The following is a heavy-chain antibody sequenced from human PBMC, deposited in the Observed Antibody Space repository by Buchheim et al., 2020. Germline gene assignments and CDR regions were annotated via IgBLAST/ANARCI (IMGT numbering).Heavy chain of an antibody. D-gene: IGHD3-22*01. CDR2: IKQDGSEK. V-gene: IGHV3-7*01. CDR3: ARDVNYYDSSGPSVY. J-gene: IGHJ4*02. Sequence: EVQLVESGGGLVQPGGSLRLSCAASGFTFSSYWMSWVRQAPGKGLEWVANIKQDGSEKYYVDSVKGRFTISRDNDKNSLYLQMNSLRAEDTAVYYCARDVNYYDSSGPSVYWGQGTL. CDR1: GFTFSSYW.